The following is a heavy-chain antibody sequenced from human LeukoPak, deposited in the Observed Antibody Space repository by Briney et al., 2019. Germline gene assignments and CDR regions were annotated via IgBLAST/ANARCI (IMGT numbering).Heavy chain of an antibody. J-gene: IGHJ4*02. CDR3: ARGGDPGSQYVY. CDR1: GGTFSSYA. V-gene: IGHV1-69*13. Sequence: SVKVSCKASGGTFSSYATSWVRQAPGQGLEWMGGIIPIFGTANYAQKFQGRVTITADESTSTAYMELSSLRSEDTAVYYCARGGDPGSQYVYWGQGTLVTVSS. D-gene: IGHD3-16*01. CDR2: IIPIFGTA.